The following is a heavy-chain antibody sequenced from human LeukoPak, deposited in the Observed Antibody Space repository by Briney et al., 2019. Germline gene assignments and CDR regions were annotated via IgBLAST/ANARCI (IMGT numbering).Heavy chain of an antibody. V-gene: IGHV3-21*01. D-gene: IGHD3-22*01. J-gene: IGHJ6*02. CDR1: GFTFSSYS. Sequence: PGGSLRLSCAASGFTFSSYSMNWVRQAPGKGLEWVSSISSSSSYIYYADSVKGRFTISRDNAKNSLYLQMNSLRAEDTAVYYCARVWPLYYYDSSGSFRSANYGMDVWGQGTAVTVSS. CDR3: ARVWPLYYYDSSGSFRSANYGMDV. CDR2: ISSSSSYI.